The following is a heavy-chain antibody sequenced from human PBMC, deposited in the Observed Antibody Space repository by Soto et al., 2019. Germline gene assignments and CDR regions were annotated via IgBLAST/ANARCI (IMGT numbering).Heavy chain of an antibody. CDR2: IYSGGST. CDR1: GFTVSSNY. J-gene: IGHJ4*02. D-gene: IGHD5-18*01. Sequence: EVQLVESGGGLVQPGGSLRLSCAASGFTVSSNYMSWVRQAPGKGLEWVSVIYSGGSTYYADSVKGRFTISRHNSKNTLYLQMNSLSAEDTAVYYCATTPPSDTAMVFDYWGQGTLVTVSS. V-gene: IGHV3-53*04. CDR3: ATTPPSDTAMVFDY.